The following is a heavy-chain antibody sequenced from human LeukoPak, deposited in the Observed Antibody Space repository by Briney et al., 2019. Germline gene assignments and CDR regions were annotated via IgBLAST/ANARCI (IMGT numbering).Heavy chain of an antibody. J-gene: IGHJ4*02. CDR2: ISYDGSNK. D-gene: IGHD3-16*01. CDR1: GFTFSSYA. CDR3: AREWGGFDY. V-gene: IGHV3-30*01. Sequence: GGSLRLSCAASGFTFSSYAMHWVRQAPGKGLEWVAVISYDGSNKYYADSVKGRFTISRDNSKNTLYLQMNSLRAEDTAVYYCAREWGGFDYWGQGTLVTVSS.